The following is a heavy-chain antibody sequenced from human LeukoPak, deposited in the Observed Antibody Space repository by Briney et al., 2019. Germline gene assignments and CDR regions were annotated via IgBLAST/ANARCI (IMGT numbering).Heavy chain of an antibody. CDR1: GGSISSYY. J-gene: IGHJ6*02. CDR3: ARCSRNDYGDYNDGYGMDV. CDR2: IYYSGST. D-gene: IGHD4-17*01. V-gene: IGHV4-59*08. Sequence: ETLSLTCTVSGGSISSYYWSWIRQPPGKGLEWIGYIYYSGSTNYNPSLKSRVTISVDTSKNQFSLKLGSVTAADTAVYYCARCSRNDYGDYNDGYGMDVWGQGTTVTVSS.